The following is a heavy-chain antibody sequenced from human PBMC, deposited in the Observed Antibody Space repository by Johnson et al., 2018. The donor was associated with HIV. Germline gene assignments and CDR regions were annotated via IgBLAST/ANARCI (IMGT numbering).Heavy chain of an antibody. J-gene: IGHJ3*02. Sequence: QMQLVESGGGVVQPGRSLRLSCAASGFTFSPYAMTWVRQAPGKGLEWVSYISSSGSTIYYADSVKGRFTISRDNAKNSLYLQMNSLRAEDTALYYCAKVDSGSYFDAFDIWGQGTMVTVSS. CDR3: AKVDSGSYFDAFDI. CDR1: GFTFSPYA. D-gene: IGHD1-26*01. V-gene: IGHV3-11*01. CDR2: ISSSGSTI.